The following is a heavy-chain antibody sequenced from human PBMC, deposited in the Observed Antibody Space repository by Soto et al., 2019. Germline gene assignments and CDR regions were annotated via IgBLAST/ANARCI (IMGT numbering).Heavy chain of an antibody. CDR1: GFTVSSNY. D-gene: IGHD3-22*01. Sequence: EVQLVESGGGLIQPGGSLRLSCAASGFTVSSNYMSWVRQAPGKGLEWVSVIYSGGSTYYADSVKGRFTISRDNSKNTRELQTNRLRAEDTGVYYCADGGACYYYDSRSFDYWGQGTLVTVSS. CDR2: IYSGGST. J-gene: IGHJ4*02. V-gene: IGHV3-53*01. CDR3: ADGGACYYYDSRSFDY.